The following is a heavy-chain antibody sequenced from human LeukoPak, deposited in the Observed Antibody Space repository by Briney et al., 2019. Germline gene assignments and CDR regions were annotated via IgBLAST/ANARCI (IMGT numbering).Heavy chain of an antibody. D-gene: IGHD1-26*01. CDR3: AAVRGVRRELRAFDI. CDR2: FDPEDGET. V-gene: IGHV1-24*01. Sequence: ASVKVSCKASGYTFTSYDINWVRQATGQGLEWMGGFDPEDGETIYAQKFQGRVTMTEDTSTDTAYMELSSLRSEDTAVYYCAAVRGVRRELRAFDIWGQGTMVTVYS. J-gene: IGHJ3*02. CDR1: GYTFTSYD.